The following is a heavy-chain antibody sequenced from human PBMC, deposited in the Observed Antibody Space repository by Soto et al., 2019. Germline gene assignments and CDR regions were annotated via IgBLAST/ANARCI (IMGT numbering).Heavy chain of an antibody. D-gene: IGHD3-22*01. J-gene: IGHJ5*02. CDR3: ARDRTDSDYYTNWLDP. V-gene: IGHV1-69*06. CDR2: IIPIFGTT. CDR1: GGTFGSDA. Sequence: SVKVSCKASGGTFGSDAITWVRQAPGQGLEWVGRIIPIFGTTNYAQNLQGRVTISADKSTLTSYMELHSLTSDDTALYYCARDRTDSDYYTNWLDPWGQGTQVTVSS.